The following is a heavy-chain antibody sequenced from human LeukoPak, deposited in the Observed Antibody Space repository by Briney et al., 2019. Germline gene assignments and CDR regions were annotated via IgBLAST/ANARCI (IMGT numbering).Heavy chain of an antibody. CDR1: GFSFSSHG. CDR3: ARDRSGWYKDAFDI. V-gene: IGHV3-30*03. CDR2: ISYDGRNK. J-gene: IGHJ3*02. D-gene: IGHD6-19*01. Sequence: GGSLRLSCAASGFSFSSHGMHSVRQGPGKGLEWEAFISYDGRNKYYGDSVKGRFTSSRDNAKNALYLQMNNLTVEDTALYYCARDRSGWYKDAFDIWGQGTMVTVSP.